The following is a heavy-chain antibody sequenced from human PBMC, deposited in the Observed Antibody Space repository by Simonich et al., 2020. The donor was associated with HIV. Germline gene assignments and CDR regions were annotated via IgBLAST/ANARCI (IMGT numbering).Heavy chain of an antibody. CDR2: INHRGST. J-gene: IGHJ4*02. CDR3: ARRSGYDLDY. V-gene: IGHV4-34*01. CDR1: GGSFNGYY. Sequence: QVHLQQWGAGLLKPSETLSLPCAVYGGSFNGYYWTWIRRPPGKGLEWIGEINHRGSTDYNPCLKSRVTISGYTSNKQFSLKRSSLTAADTAVFYCARRSGYDLDYWGQGTLVTVSS. D-gene: IGHD5-12*01.